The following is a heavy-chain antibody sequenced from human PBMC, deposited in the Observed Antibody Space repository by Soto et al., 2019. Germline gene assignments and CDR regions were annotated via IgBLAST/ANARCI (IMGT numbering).Heavy chain of an antibody. CDR2: ISSSSSYI. CDR3: ARERTTYYYYGMDV. J-gene: IGHJ6*02. D-gene: IGHD1-1*01. V-gene: IGHV3-21*01. CDR1: GFTFRSYS. Sequence: LRLSCAASGFTFRSYSMNWVRQAPGKGLEWVSSISSSSSYIYYADSVKGRFTISRDSAKNSLYLQMNSLRAEDTAVYYCARERTTYYYYGMDVWGQGTTVTVSS.